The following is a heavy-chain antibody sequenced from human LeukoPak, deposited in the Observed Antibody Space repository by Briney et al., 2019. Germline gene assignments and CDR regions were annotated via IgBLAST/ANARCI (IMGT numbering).Heavy chain of an antibody. CDR2: ISYDGGNK. CDR3: ARAGYCSSTSCLSPFDY. CDR1: GFTFSSYA. D-gene: IGHD2-2*01. V-gene: IGHV3-30*04. Sequence: GGSLRLSCAASGFTFSSYAMHWVRQAPGKGLEWVAVISYDGGNKYYADSVKGRFTISRDNSKNTLYLQMNSLRAEDTAVYYCARAGYCSSTSCLSPFDYWGQGTLVTVSS. J-gene: IGHJ4*02.